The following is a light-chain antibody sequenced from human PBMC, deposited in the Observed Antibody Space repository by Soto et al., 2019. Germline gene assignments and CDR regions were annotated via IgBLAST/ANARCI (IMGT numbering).Light chain of an antibody. CDR1: QSISSISSY. CDR3: QQSYSTPLA. CDR2: AAS. J-gene: IGKJ1*01. Sequence: DIQMTQSPSSLSASVGDRVTITCRASQSISSISSYLNWYQQKPGKAPKLLIYAASSLQIGVLSRFSGSGSRTDFTLTIISLQPEDFATYYCQQSYSTPLAFGQGTKVEIK. V-gene: IGKV1-39*01.